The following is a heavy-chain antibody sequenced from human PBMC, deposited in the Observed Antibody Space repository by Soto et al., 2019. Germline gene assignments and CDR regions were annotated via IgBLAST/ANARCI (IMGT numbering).Heavy chain of an antibody. D-gene: IGHD3-3*01. Sequence: ASVKVSCKASGYTFTSYDINWVRQATGQGLEWMGWMNPNSGNTGYAQKFQGRVTMTRNTSISTAYMELSSLRSEDTAVYYCARGRRLGFLEWTTLTYWGQGTLVTVSS. V-gene: IGHV1-8*01. CDR1: GYTFTSYD. CDR3: ARGRRLGFLEWTTLTY. J-gene: IGHJ4*02. CDR2: MNPNSGNT.